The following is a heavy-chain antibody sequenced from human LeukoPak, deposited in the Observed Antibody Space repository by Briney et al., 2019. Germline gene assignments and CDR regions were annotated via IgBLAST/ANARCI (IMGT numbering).Heavy chain of an antibody. CDR2: IYSGGST. CDR3: ARYPDRQWLVYIDY. Sequence: QSGGSLRLSCAASGFTVSSNYMSWVRQAPGKGLEWVSVIYSGGSTYYADSVKGRFTISRDNAKNSLYLQMNSLRAEDTAVYYCARYPDRQWLVYIDYWGQGTLVTVSS. V-gene: IGHV3-53*01. J-gene: IGHJ4*02. D-gene: IGHD6-19*01. CDR1: GFTVSSNY.